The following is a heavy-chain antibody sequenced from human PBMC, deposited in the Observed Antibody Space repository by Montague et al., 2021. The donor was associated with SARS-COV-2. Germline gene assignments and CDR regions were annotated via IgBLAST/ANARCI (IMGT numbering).Heavy chain of an antibody. CDR3: ARDLFRYDSSGYYYPNYYYYDMDV. V-gene: IGHV3-33*01. CDR2: IWYDGSNK. D-gene: IGHD3-22*01. J-gene: IGHJ6*02. CDR1: GFTFSSYG. Sequence: SLRLSCAASGFTFSSYGMHWVRQAPGKGLEWVAVIWYDGSNKYYADSVKGRFTISRDNSKNTLYLQMNSLRAEDTAVYYCARDLFRYDSSGYYYPNYYYYDMDVWGQGTTVIVSS.